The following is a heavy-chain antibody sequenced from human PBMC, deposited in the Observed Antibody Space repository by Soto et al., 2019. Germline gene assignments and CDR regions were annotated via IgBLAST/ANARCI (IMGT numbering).Heavy chain of an antibody. D-gene: IGHD3-10*01. V-gene: IGHV3-30-3*01. Sequence: QVELVESGGSVVQPGASLRLSCVASGFTCRGFPLHWVRRASGKGLQWVAVISYDGNDESYSDSVKGRFTISRDNSKTTVYLQMNSLSADDMAVYHCARDMRHDYASGRLDYLGQGTLVTVSS. CDR1: GFTCRGFP. CDR3: ARDMRHDYASGRLDY. CDR2: ISYDGNDE. J-gene: IGHJ4*02.